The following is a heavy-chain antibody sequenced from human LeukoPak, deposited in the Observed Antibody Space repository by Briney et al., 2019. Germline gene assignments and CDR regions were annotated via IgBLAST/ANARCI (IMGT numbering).Heavy chain of an antibody. CDR2: TYTGGNS. D-gene: IGHD3-22*01. J-gene: IGHJ3*01. V-gene: IGHV3-53*01. CDR3: ARGGRGSAAVVAPRSFDV. Sequence: GGSLRLSCEASGFTVSSTHMVWVRQAPGKGLEWVSVTYTGGNSYYAGSVQGRFIISRDISKNTLYLQMNNLRAEDSALYYCARGGRGSAAVVAPRSFDVWGQGTMVTVSS. CDR1: GFTVSSTH.